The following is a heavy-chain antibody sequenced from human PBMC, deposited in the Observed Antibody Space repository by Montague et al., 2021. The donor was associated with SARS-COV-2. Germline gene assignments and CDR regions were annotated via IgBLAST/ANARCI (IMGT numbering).Heavy chain of an antibody. D-gene: IGHD1-14*01. CDR2: ISPTGSYK. J-gene: IGHJ4*02. V-gene: IGHV3-21*01. CDR1: GLSFSDYD. Sequence: SLRLSCAASGLSFSDYDMNWVRQAPGKGLEWVASISPTGSYKYYGESVKGRFAISRDNAKKSLYLQMDSLRAEDTAVYYCAAGPEVRKHRASHVDYWGQGTLVTGSS. CDR3: AAGPEVRKHRASHVDY.